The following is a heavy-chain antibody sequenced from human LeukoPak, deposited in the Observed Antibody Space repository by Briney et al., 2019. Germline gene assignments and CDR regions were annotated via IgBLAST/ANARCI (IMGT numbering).Heavy chain of an antibody. J-gene: IGHJ4*02. D-gene: IGHD5-18*01. CDR3: AKNVNTAFLPSLDY. CDR2: IKQDGSEK. V-gene: IGHV3-7*01. CDR1: GFTFSKSW. Sequence: GGSLRLSCAASGFTFSKSWMNWVRQAPGKGLEWVANIKQDGSEKYYVDSVKGRFTISRDNAKNSLFLQMNSLGAEDTAVYYCAKNVNTAFLPSLDYRGQGTLVTVSS.